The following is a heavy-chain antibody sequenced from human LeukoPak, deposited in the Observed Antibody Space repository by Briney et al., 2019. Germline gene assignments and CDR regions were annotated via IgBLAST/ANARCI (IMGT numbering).Heavy chain of an antibody. J-gene: IGHJ6*02. D-gene: IGHD5-18*01. Sequence: PSETLSLTCTVSGGSISSDYWSWIRQPPGKGLEWIGYIYYSGSTNYNPSLKSRVTISVDTSKNQFSLKLSSVTAADTAVYYCARYTAMAPYYYYGMDVWGQGTTITVSS. CDR2: IYYSGST. CDR1: GGSISSDY. V-gene: IGHV4-59*01. CDR3: ARYTAMAPYYYYGMDV.